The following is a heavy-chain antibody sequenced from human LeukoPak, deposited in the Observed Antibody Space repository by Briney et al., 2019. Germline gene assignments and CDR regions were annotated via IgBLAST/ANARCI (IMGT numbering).Heavy chain of an antibody. CDR3: ARSVVITPPYFDY. J-gene: IGHJ4*02. CDR2: ISSSSSTI. D-gene: IGHD3-22*01. V-gene: IGHV3-48*04. Sequence: GGSLRLSCAASGFTFSSYSMNWVRQAPGKGLEWVSNISSSSSTIYYADSVKGRFTISRDNAKNSLYLQMNSLRAEDTAVYYCARSVVITPPYFDYWGQGTLVTVSS. CDR1: GFTFSSYS.